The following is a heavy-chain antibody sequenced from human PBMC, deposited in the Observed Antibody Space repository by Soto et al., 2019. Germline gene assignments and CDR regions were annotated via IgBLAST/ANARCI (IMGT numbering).Heavy chain of an antibody. CDR1: GGSISSYY. D-gene: IGHD2-2*01. Sequence: QVLLQESGPGLVKPSETLSLTCTVSGGSISSYYWSWIRQPPGKGLEWIGYIYYSGSTNYNPSLKSRVTISVDTSKNQFSLKLSSVTAADTAVYYCARGRAQVVPAARGDYYYYGMDVWGQGTTVTVSS. CDR3: ARGRAQVVPAARGDYYYYGMDV. CDR2: IYYSGST. J-gene: IGHJ6*02. V-gene: IGHV4-59*01.